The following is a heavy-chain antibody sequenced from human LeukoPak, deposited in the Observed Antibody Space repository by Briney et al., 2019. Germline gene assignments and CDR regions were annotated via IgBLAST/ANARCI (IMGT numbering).Heavy chain of an antibody. CDR3: ARARDSTENRNYYYYYYMDV. V-gene: IGHV4-61*02. J-gene: IGHJ6*03. CDR2: FYTSGST. CDR1: GGSISSGTYY. Sequence: PSETLSLTCTVSGGSISSGTYYWSWIRQPAGKGLEWIGRFYTSGSTNYNPSLKSRVTISVDTSKNQFSLKLSSVTAADTAVYYCARARDSTENRNYYYYYYMDVWGKGTTVTVSS. D-gene: IGHD2/OR15-2a*01.